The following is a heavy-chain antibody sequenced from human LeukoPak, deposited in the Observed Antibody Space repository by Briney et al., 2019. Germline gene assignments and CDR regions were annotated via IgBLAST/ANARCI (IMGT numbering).Heavy chain of an antibody. V-gene: IGHV4-34*01. Sequence: PSETLSLTCAVYGGPFSGYYWSWIRRPPGKGLEWIGEINHSGRPNYNPSLKSRVTKSLDKSKNQCSLKLSSVTAADTAVYYWARTGGEELRYFDWLWSHYYYYMDVWGKGTMVTISS. CDR1: GGPFSGYY. D-gene: IGHD3-9*01. J-gene: IGHJ6*03. CDR2: INHSGRP. CDR3: ARTGGEELRYFDWLWSHYYYYMDV.